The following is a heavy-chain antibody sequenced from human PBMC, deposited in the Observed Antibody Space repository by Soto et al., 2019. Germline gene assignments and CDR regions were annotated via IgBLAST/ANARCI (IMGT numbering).Heavy chain of an antibody. CDR2: INESGST. Sequence: QVQLQQWGAGPVKPSETLSLSCAVYGQSFSGHSWAWIRQPPGKGLEWIGEINESGSTYYNPSRKSRVTISTDTSKNQFSLKLSSVSAAGTAAYFCARGSGIVALPGELEDVKYDYWGQGTLVNVSS. D-gene: IGHD1-1*01. J-gene: IGHJ4*02. CDR3: ARGSGIVALPGELEDVKYDY. CDR1: GQSFSGHS. V-gene: IGHV4-34*01.